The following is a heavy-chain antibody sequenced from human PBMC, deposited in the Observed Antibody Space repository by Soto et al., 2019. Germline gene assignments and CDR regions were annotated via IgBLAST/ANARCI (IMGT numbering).Heavy chain of an antibody. Sequence: GASVKVSCKASVYTFTSYAMHWVRQAPGQRLEWMGWINAGNGNTKYSQKFQGRVTITRDTSASTAYMELSSLRSEDTAVYYCARVFEARRNYYMDFWGKGPTVTVSS. D-gene: IGHD3-16*01. CDR2: INAGNGNT. CDR1: VYTFTSYA. CDR3: ARVFEARRNYYMDF. J-gene: IGHJ6*03. V-gene: IGHV1-3*01.